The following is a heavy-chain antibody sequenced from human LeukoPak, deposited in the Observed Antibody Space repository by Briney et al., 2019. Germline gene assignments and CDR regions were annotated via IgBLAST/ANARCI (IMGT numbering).Heavy chain of an antibody. CDR3: VRLNGDYRRFDS. CDR1: GYTFIDHY. D-gene: IGHD4-11*01. CDR2: INSNTGDT. Sequence: ASVTVSCKASGYTFIDHYIHWVRLAPGQGLDWMGWINSNTGDTRYEQKFQGRVTMTRDTSISTLYMELSRLTSDDTAVYYCVRLNGDYRRFDSWGQGTLVTVSS. J-gene: IGHJ5*01. V-gene: IGHV1-2*02.